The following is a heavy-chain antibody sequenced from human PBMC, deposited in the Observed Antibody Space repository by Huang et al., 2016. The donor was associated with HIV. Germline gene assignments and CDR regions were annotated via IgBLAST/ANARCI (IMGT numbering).Heavy chain of an antibody. CDR3: AKGGYCRSDSCSYNWFDP. V-gene: IGHV1-3*01. CDR1: GYTFSSYA. CDR2: INAGHGNT. D-gene: IGHD2-15*01. Sequence: QVQLVQSGAEVKKPGASVKVSCKASGYTFSSYAIHWVRQAPGQRLEWMGWINAGHGNTKFSQKDQDRVTITRDTSATTAYMELSSLRSEDTAVYYCAKGGYCRSDSCSYNWFDPWGQGTLVIVSS. J-gene: IGHJ5*02.